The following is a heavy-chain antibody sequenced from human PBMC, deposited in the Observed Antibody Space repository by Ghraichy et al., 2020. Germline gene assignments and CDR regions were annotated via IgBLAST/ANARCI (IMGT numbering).Heavy chain of an antibody. D-gene: IGHD1-26*01. Sequence: SETLSLTCAVYGGSFSGYYWSWIRQPPGKGLEWIGEINHSGSTSYNPSLKSRVTISVDTSKNQFSLRLTSVNAADTGVYYCASSFPTWEYWGQGTLVTVSS. J-gene: IGHJ4*02. CDR3: ASSFPTWEY. CDR2: INHSGST. V-gene: IGHV4-34*01. CDR1: GGSFSGYY.